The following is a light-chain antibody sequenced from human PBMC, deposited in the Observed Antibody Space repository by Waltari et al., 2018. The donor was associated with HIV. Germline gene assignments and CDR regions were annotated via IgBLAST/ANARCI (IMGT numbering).Light chain of an antibody. J-gene: IGKJ4*01. CDR1: QEISSY. Sequence: DIQLTQSPSFLSASVGDRITITCRASQEISSYLAWYQRKPGKAPKLVIYAASTLQSGVPSRFSGSGSGTEFTLTISSLQPEDFATYYCQQLNSYPLTFGGGTKVEIK. CDR3: QQLNSYPLT. V-gene: IGKV1-9*01. CDR2: AAS.